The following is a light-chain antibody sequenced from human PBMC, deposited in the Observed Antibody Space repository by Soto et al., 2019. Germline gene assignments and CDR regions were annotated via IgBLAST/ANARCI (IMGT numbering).Light chain of an antibody. CDR1: SSVVGGYNY. V-gene: IGLV2-14*01. Sequence: QSVLTQPASVSGSPGQSITISCTGTSSVVGGYNYVSWYQQHPGKAPKLMIYDVSNRPSGVSNRFSGSKSGNTASLTISGLQAEDEADYYCSSYTSSSTYVFGTGNKVTVL. J-gene: IGLJ1*01. CDR3: SSYTSSSTYV. CDR2: DVS.